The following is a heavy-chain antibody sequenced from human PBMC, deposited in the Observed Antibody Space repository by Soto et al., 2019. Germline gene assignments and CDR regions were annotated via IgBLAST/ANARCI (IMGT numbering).Heavy chain of an antibody. J-gene: IGHJ4*02. D-gene: IGHD3-10*01. CDR2: MNPDSGHT. CDR1: GYPFTNYD. CDR3: ARSVGGSNVNFDY. V-gene: IGHV1-8*01. Sequence: QVQLVQSGAEVRTPGASVKVSCKASGYPFTNYDIYWVRQATGQGPEWMGWMNPDSGHTGYVQKFQGRVTMTRNTATSTAYMELSNLRSEDTAVYYCARSVGGSNVNFDYWGQGTLVTVSS.